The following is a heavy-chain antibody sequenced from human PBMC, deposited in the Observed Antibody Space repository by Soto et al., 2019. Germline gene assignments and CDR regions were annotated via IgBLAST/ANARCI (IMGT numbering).Heavy chain of an antibody. CDR1: GYTLTSYG. CDR3: ARGGCSGGSCTPNWLDP. Sequence: ASVKVSCKASGYTLTSYGVSWVRQAPGQGLEWMGWISAYNGNTNYAQKLQGRVTMTTDTSTSTAYMELRSLRSDDTAVYYCARGGCSGGSCTPNWLDPWGKGTLVTVAS. J-gene: IGHJ5*02. D-gene: IGHD2-15*01. V-gene: IGHV1-18*01. CDR2: ISAYNGNT.